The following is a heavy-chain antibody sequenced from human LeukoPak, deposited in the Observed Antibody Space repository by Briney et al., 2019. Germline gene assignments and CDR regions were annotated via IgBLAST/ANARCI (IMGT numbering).Heavy chain of an antibody. Sequence: GGSLRLSCAASGFTVSSNYMAWVRQAPGKGLEWFSFVYGDYNAYYADSVKGRFTISRDNSANTLYLQMNSLRVEDTAVYYCARGIVGVIPIDYWGQGTLVTVSS. CDR1: GFTVSSNY. J-gene: IGHJ4*02. V-gene: IGHV3-53*01. CDR3: ARGIVGVIPIDY. CDR2: VYGDYNA. D-gene: IGHD1-26*01.